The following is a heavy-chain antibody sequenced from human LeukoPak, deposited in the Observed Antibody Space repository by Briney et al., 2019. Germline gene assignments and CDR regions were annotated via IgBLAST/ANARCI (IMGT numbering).Heavy chain of an antibody. V-gene: IGHV1-2*02. CDR2: INPNSGGT. D-gene: IGHD6-13*01. CDR3: ARAGSIATNAFDI. J-gene: IGHJ3*02. Sequence: ASVKVSCKTSGFTFTGYYMHWVRQAPGQGLEWMGWINPNSGGTNYAQKFQGRVTMTRDTSISTAYMELSSLRSEDTAVYYCARAGSIATNAFDIWGQGTMVTVSS. CDR1: GFTFTGYY.